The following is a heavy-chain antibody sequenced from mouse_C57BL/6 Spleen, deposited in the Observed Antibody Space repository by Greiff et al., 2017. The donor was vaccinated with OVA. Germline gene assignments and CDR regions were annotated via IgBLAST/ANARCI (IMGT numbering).Heavy chain of an antibody. V-gene: IGHV2-2*01. Sequence: VHLVESGPGLVQPSQSLSITCTVSGFSLTSYGVHWVRQSPGKGLEWLGVIWSGGSTDYHAAFISRLSISKDNSKSQVFFKMHSLQADDTAIYYCAKVWVYAMDDWGQGTSVTVSS. CDR3: AKVWVYAMDD. D-gene: IGHD4-1*01. CDR1: GFSLTSYG. CDR2: IWSGGST. J-gene: IGHJ4*01.